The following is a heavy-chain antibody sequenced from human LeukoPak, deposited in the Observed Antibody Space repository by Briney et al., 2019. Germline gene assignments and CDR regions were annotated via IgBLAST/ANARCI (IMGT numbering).Heavy chain of an antibody. V-gene: IGHV3-7*02. D-gene: IGHD3-22*01. Sequence: GGSLRLSCAASGFTFSAYWMSWGRQAPGKGLNWVANIKQDGSEKYYVDSVKGRFTISRDNAKNSLYLQMNSLRVEDTAVYYCTRYIADSSGSPSPSAFNIWGQGTMVTVSS. CDR1: GFTFSAYW. CDR3: TRYIADSSGSPSPSAFNI. J-gene: IGHJ3*02. CDR2: IKQDGSEK.